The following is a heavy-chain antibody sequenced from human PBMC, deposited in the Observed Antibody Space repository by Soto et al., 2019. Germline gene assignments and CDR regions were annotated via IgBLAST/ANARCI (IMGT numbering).Heavy chain of an antibody. D-gene: IGHD2-2*01. J-gene: IGHJ6*02. CDR2: IYYSGST. Sequence: SETLSLTCTVSGGSISSGDYYWSWIRQPPGKGLEWIGYIYYSGSTYYNPSLKSRVTISVDTSKNQFSLKLSSVTAADTAVYYCARARYCSSTSCPKPSYYYYGMDVWGQGTTVTVSS. V-gene: IGHV4-30-4*01. CDR1: GGSISSGDYY. CDR3: ARARYCSSTSCPKPSYYYYGMDV.